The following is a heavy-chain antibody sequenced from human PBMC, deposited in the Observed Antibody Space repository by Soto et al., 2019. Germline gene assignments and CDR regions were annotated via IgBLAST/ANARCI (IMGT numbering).Heavy chain of an antibody. Sequence: AGGSLRLSYAASGFIFVDYARHCVRQAPGKGLEWVSAISGSGTTAYYADSVKGRFTFSRDNSKKTMYLQMNSLRAEDTAVYYCAKTTDGWFSAFEIWGQGTMVTVSS. CDR2: ISGSGTTA. J-gene: IGHJ3*02. V-gene: IGHV3-23*01. CDR1: GFIFVDYA. D-gene: IGHD6-19*01. CDR3: AKTTDGWFSAFEI.